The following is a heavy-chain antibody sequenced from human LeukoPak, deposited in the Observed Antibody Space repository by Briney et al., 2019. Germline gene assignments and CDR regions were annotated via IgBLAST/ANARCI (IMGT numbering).Heavy chain of an antibody. D-gene: IGHD5-12*01. Sequence: KPSETLSLTCAVSGGSISSGGYSWSWIRQPPGKGLEWIGYIYHSGSTYYNPSLKSRVTISVDKSKNQFSLKLSSVTAADTAVYYCARVLGGRLRYFDYWGQGTLVTVSS. J-gene: IGHJ4*02. CDR2: IYHSGST. V-gene: IGHV4-30-2*01. CDR3: ARVLGGRLRYFDY. CDR1: GGSISSGGYS.